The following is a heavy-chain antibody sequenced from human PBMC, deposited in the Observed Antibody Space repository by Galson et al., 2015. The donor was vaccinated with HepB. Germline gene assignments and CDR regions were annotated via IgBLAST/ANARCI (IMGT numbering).Heavy chain of an antibody. D-gene: IGHD6-19*01. V-gene: IGHV3-33*01. CDR3: ARVWSSSGWGGIDY. CDR2: IWYDGSNK. CDR1: GFTFSSYG. J-gene: IGHJ4*02. Sequence: SLRLSCAASGFTFSSYGMHWVRQAPGKGLEWVAVIWYDGSNKYYADSVKGRFTISRDNSKNTLYLQMNSLRAEDTAVYYCARVWSSSGWGGIDYWGQGTLVTVSS.